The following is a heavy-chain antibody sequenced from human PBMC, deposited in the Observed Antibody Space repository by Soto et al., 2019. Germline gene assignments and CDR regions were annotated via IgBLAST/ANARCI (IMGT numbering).Heavy chain of an antibody. CDR2: ISAYNGNT. CDR3: AREVPLCTSCYLELYYYYYGMDV. J-gene: IGHJ6*02. V-gene: IGHV1-18*01. D-gene: IGHD2-2*01. Sequence: QVQLVQSGAEVKKPGASVKVSCKASGYTFTSYGISWVRQAPGQGLEWMGWISAYNGNTNYAQKLQGRVTMTTDTTTSTAYMELRSLRSDDTAVYYCAREVPLCTSCYLELYYYYYGMDVWGQGTTVTVSS. CDR1: GYTFTSYG.